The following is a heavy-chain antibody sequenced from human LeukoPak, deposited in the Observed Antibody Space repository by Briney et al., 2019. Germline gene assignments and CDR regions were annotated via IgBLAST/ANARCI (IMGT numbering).Heavy chain of an antibody. CDR3: ARDFAFDI. Sequence: SETLSLTCTVSGGSVSSYYWSWIRRPPGRGLEWIAYLSHSGSSDSNPSLTSRVTISVDTSKNQFSLKLSSVTAADTAVYYCARDFAFDIWGQGTMVTVSS. CDR1: GGSVSSYY. J-gene: IGHJ3*02. V-gene: IGHV4-59*02. CDR2: LSHSGSS.